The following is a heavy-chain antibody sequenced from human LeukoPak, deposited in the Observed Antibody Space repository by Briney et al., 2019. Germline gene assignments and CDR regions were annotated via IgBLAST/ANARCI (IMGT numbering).Heavy chain of an antibody. V-gene: IGHV4-59*08. CDR1: GGSISSYY. D-gene: IGHD3-9*01. Sequence: SETLSLTCTVSGGSISSYYWSWIRQPPGKGLEWIGYIDYSGSTKYNPSLKSRVTTSVDTSKNQFSLNLSSVTAADTAVYYCARHAPAKFDFLWGQGNLVTVSP. J-gene: IGHJ4*02. CDR2: IDYSGST. CDR3: ARHAPAKFDFL.